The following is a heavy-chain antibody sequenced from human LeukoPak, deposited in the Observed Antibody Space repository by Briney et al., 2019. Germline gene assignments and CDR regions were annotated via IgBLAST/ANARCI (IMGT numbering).Heavy chain of an antibody. J-gene: IGHJ2*01. V-gene: IGHV3-73*01. Sequence: GGSLKLSCAASGFTFSGSAMHWVRQASGKGLEWVGRIRSKANSYATAYAASVKGRFTISRDDSKNTAYLQMDSLKTEDTAVYYCTRVDYGGNLYWYFDLWGRGTLVTVSS. CDR2: IRSKANSYAT. CDR1: GFTFSGSA. CDR3: TRVDYGGNLYWYFDL. D-gene: IGHD4-23*01.